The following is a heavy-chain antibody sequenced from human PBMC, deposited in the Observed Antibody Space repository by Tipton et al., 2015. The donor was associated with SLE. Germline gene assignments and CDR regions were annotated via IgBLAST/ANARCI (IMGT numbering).Heavy chain of an antibody. D-gene: IGHD3-22*01. J-gene: IGHJ4*02. CDR3: ARDEYRYDTTGYHLLGHFDF. Sequence: LRLSCAASGLIVSSNYMNWVRQAPGKGLEWIGNVYYVGSTNYNPSLKGRVTISVATSKNQFSLKLRSVTAADTAVYYCARDEYRYDTTGYHLLGHFDFWGQGTLVTVSS. V-gene: IGHV4-59*02. CDR2: VYYVGST. CDR1: GLIVSSNY.